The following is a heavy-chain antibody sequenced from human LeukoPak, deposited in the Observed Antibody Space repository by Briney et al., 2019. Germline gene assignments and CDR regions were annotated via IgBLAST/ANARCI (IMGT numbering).Heavy chain of an antibody. D-gene: IGHD5/OR15-5a*01. CDR1: GGSISSGDYY. CDR2: IYYSGST. J-gene: IGHJ5*02. Sequence: SETLSLTCTVSGGSISSGDYYWSWIRQPPGNGLEWIGYIYYSGSTYYNPSLKSRVTISVDTSKSQFSLKLSSVTAADTAVYYCARAFGLRGWFDPWGQGTLVTVSS. V-gene: IGHV4-30-4*01. CDR3: ARAFGLRGWFDP.